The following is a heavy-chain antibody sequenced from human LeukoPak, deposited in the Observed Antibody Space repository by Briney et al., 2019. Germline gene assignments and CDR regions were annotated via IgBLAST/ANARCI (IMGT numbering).Heavy chain of an antibody. CDR3: ARDGGYYDSSGYYWSDAFDI. CDR1: GGSISSNY. V-gene: IGHV4-59*01. CDR2: IYYSGNT. D-gene: IGHD3-22*01. Sequence: SETLSLTCTVSGGSISSNYWSWIRQPPGKGLEWLGYIYYSGNTNYNPSLKSRVTISLDTSKNQLSLKLSSVTAADTAVYYCARDGGYYDSSGYYWSDAFDIWGQGTMVTVSS. J-gene: IGHJ3*02.